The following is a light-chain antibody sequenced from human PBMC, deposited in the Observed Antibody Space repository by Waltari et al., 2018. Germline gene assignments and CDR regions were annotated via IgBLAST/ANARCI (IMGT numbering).Light chain of an antibody. V-gene: IGLV2-14*03. CDR2: DVS. Sequence: QSALTQPASVSGSPGQSITIPCTGTSSDVGGYNHVSWYQQHPGKAPKLMIYDVSNRASGVSNRFSGSKSGNTASLTISGLQAEDEADFYCSSYTNTGTRVFGGGTKLTVL. CDR3: SSYTNTGTRV. CDR1: SSDVGGYNH. J-gene: IGLJ3*02.